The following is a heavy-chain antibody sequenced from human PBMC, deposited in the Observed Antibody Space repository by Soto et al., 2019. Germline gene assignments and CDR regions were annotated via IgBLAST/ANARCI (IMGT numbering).Heavy chain of an antibody. Sequence: GASVKVSCKASGYTFTTYGISWVRQAPGQGLEWMGWISAYNGNTNSAQKLQGRVTMTTDTSTSTAYMELRSLRSDDTAVYYCARDSVYCSGDSCYPFDYWGQGNLVTVSS. D-gene: IGHD2-15*01. J-gene: IGHJ4*02. CDR1: GYTFTTYG. V-gene: IGHV1-18*01. CDR3: ARDSVYCSGDSCYPFDY. CDR2: ISAYNGNT.